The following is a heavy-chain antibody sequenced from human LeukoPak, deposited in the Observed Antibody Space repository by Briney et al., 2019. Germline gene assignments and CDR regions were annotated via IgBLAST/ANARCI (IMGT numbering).Heavy chain of an antibody. J-gene: IGHJ4*02. V-gene: IGHV4-61*02. D-gene: IGHD3-10*01. CDR1: GGSISSGSYY. CDR3: ARALWFGELFSAYYFDY. CDR2: IYTSGST. Sequence: SETLSLTCTVSGGSISSGSYYWSWIRQPAGKGLEWIGRIYTSGSTNYNPSLKSRVTISVDTSKNQFSLKLSSVTAADTAVYYCARALWFGELFSAYYFDYWGQGTLVTVSS.